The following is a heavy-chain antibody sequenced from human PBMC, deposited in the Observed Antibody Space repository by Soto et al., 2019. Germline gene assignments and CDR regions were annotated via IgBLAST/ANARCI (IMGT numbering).Heavy chain of an antibody. CDR2: IYYTGRT. CDR1: GGSVNSDSYY. D-gene: IGHD6-6*01. J-gene: IGHJ4*02. V-gene: IGHV4-61*01. Sequence: PWETLSLTCTVSGGSVNSDSYYWSWIRQPPGKGLEWIGYIYYTGRTNYNPSLKSRVTISLDTSRNQFSLKLNSVTAADTAVFYCAREYSNSPEAFDYWGQGALVTVSS. CDR3: AREYSNSPEAFDY.